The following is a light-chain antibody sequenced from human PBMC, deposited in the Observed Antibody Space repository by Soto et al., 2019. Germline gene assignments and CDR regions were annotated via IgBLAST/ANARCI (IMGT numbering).Light chain of an antibody. CDR2: DVS. Sequence: QSALTQPASVSGSPGQSITITCTGSTSDIGSYNYVSWYLQDPGKAPKLIIYDVSYRPSGVSNRFFGSKSGNTASLTISALQAEDEADYYCSSYTSSSTYVFGTGTQLTVL. V-gene: IGLV2-14*01. CDR1: TSDIGSYNY. CDR3: SSYTSSSTYV. J-gene: IGLJ1*01.